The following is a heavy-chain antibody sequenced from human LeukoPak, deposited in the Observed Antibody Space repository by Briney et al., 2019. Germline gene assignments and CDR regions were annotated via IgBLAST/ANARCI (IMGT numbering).Heavy chain of an antibody. Sequence: PGGSLRLSCAASGFTFSSYSMNWVRQAPGKGLEWVSYISSSSSTIYYADSVKGRFTISRDNAKNSLYLQMNSLRAEDTAVYYCARYHSGSYYSYYYYYMDVWGKGTTVTVSS. V-gene: IGHV3-48*01. D-gene: IGHD1-26*01. CDR1: GFTFSSYS. CDR2: ISSSSSTI. J-gene: IGHJ6*03. CDR3: ARYHSGSYYSYYYYYMDV.